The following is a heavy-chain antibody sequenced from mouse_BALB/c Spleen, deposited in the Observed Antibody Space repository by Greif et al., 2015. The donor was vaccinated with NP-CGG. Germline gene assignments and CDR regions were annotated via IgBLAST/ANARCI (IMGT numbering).Heavy chain of an antibody. V-gene: IGHV1-84*02. D-gene: IGHD4-1*01. J-gene: IGHJ4*01. CDR1: GYTFTDYY. Sequence: QLQQSGPELVQPGASVKISCKASGYTFTDYYINWVKQKPGQGLEWIGWIYPGSGNTKYNEKFKGKATLTVDTSSSTAYMQLSSLTSEDTAVYFCARRTGTEAMDYWGQGTSVTVSS. CDR3: ARRTGTEAMDY. CDR2: IYPGSGNT.